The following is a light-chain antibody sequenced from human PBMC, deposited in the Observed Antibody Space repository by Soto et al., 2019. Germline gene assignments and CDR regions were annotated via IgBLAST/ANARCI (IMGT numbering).Light chain of an antibody. Sequence: EIVLTQFPGTLSLSPGERATLSCRASQSVSSNSLAWYQQKVGRAPRLLIHGASIRATGVPARFSGSGSGTEFTLTISSLQSEDFAVYYCQQCDDWPRTFGQGTKVDIK. CDR2: GAS. CDR1: QSVSSN. V-gene: IGKV3-15*01. J-gene: IGKJ1*01. CDR3: QQCDDWPRT.